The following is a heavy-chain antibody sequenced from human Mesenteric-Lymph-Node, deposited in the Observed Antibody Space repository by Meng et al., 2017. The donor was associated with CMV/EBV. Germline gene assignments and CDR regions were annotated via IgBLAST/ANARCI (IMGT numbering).Heavy chain of an antibody. D-gene: IGHD2-2*01. CDR3: AHKYCSSTSCYSLHFDY. CDR2: IYWDDDK. CDR1: SLSTRRVG. J-gene: IGHJ4*02. Sequence: SLSTRRVGVGLIRQPPGKALEWLALIYWDDDKRYSPSLKSRLTITKDTSKNQVVLTMTNMDPVDTATYYCAHKYCSSTSCYSLHFDYWGQGTLVTVSS. V-gene: IGHV2-5*02.